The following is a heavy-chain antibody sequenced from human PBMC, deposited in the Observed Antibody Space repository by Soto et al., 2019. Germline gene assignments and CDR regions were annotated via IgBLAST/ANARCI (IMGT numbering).Heavy chain of an antibody. V-gene: IGHV3-64*01. CDR1: GFTFSSYA. Sequence: GGSLRLSCAASGFTFSSYAMHWVRQAPGKGLEYVSAISSNGGSTYYANSVKGRFTISRDNSKNTLYLQMGSLRAEDMAVYYCARVLFGYDYYYYMDVWGKGTTVTVSS. CDR2: ISSNGGST. CDR3: ARVLFGYDYYYYMDV. J-gene: IGHJ6*03. D-gene: IGHD3-16*01.